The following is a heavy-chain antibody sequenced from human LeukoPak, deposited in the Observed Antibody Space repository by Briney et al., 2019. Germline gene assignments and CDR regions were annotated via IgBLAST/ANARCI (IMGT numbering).Heavy chain of an antibody. Sequence: SQTLSLTCAVSGGSISSGGYSWSWIRQPPGKGLVWIGYIYHSGSTYYNPSLKSRVTISVDRSKNQFSLKLSSVTAADTAVYYCARDYGGEYFQHWGQGTLVTVSS. J-gene: IGHJ1*01. CDR1: GGSISSGGYS. CDR3: ARDYGGEYFQH. V-gene: IGHV4-30-2*01. D-gene: IGHD4-23*01. CDR2: IYHSGST.